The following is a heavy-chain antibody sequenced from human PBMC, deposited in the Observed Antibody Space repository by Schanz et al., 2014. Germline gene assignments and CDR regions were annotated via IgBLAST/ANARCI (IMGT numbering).Heavy chain of an antibody. V-gene: IGHV3-30*04. CDR3: AKALKPYIASRNGLDV. CDR2: ISGNGGEK. J-gene: IGHJ6*02. D-gene: IGHD3-16*01. CDR1: GFSFSTYA. Sequence: QVQLVESGGGVVQPGWSLRLSCAGSGFSFSTYAMHWVRQAPGKGLRCVAVISGNGGEKYYADSVKGRFTISRDNSKNTLYLQMNSLRPDDTAVYYCAKALKPYIASRNGLDVWGHGTTVTVSS.